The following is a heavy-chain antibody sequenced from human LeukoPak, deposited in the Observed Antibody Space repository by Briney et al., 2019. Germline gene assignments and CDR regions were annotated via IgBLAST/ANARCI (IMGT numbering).Heavy chain of an antibody. CDR3: AKDGRIWFGEFIDS. Sequence: GGSLRLSCAASGFTFSTYAMHWVRQAPGKGLEWVAVLLSDGNIEHYADSVKGRFTISRDNSKNTLNLQMNSLRAEDTAIYYCAKDGRIWFGEFIDSWGQGTLVTVSS. V-gene: IGHV3-30*18. CDR1: GFTFSTYA. CDR2: LLSDGNIE. J-gene: IGHJ4*02. D-gene: IGHD3-10*01.